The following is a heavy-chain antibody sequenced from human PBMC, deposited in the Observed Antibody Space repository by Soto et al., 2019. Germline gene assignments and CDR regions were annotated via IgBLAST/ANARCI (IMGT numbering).Heavy chain of an antibody. V-gene: IGHV3-7*03. CDR1: GFNFDYYW. Sequence: GGSLRLSCAASGFNFDYYWMSWVRQAPGRGLEWVATIKFDASQKKYVDSVKGRFTMSRDNAKNSLYLQMNSLRAEDTAVYYCAKGNSAYYYYGMDVWGQGTTVTVSS. D-gene: IGHD4-4*01. CDR3: AKGNSAYYYYGMDV. CDR2: IKFDASQK. J-gene: IGHJ6*02.